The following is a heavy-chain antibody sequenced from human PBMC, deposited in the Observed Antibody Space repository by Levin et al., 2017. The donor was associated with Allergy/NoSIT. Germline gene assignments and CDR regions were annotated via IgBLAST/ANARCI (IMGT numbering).Heavy chain of an antibody. Sequence: ASVKVSCKASGYTFTSYYMHWVRQAPGQGLEWMGIINPSGGSTSYAQKFQGRVTMTRDTSTSTVYMELSSLRSEDTAVYYCARDSDTYYYDSSGPGYWGQGTLVTVSS. V-gene: IGHV1-46*01. CDR2: INPSGGST. D-gene: IGHD3-22*01. CDR1: GYTFTSYY. J-gene: IGHJ4*02. CDR3: ARDSDTYYYDSSGPGY.